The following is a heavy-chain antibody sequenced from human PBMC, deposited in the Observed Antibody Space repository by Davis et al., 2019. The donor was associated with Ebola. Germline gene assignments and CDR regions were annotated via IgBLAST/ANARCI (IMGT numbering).Heavy chain of an antibody. CDR1: GGSISSSSYY. V-gene: IGHV4-39*01. CDR2: IYYSGST. D-gene: IGHD1-7*01. Sequence: MPSETLSLTCTVSGGSISSSSYYWGWIRQPPGKGLEWIGSIYYSGSTYYNPSLKSRVTISVDTSKNQFSLKLSSVTAADTAVYYCASRTGTTFIWFDPWGQGTLVTVSS. J-gene: IGHJ5*02. CDR3: ASRTGTTFIWFDP.